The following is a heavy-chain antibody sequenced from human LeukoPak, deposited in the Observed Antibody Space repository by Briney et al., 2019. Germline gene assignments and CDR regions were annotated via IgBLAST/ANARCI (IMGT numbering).Heavy chain of an antibody. Sequence: PGGSLRLSCVASGFTFSSYAMTWVRQAPGKGLEWVSAISGSSVSTYYADSVKGRFTISRDNSKNTLFLQMNSLRAEDTAVYHCAKPYCATTSCPTDYWGQGTLVTVSS. D-gene: IGHD2-2*01. CDR3: AKPYCATTSCPTDY. CDR2: ISGSSVST. J-gene: IGHJ4*02. V-gene: IGHV3-23*01. CDR1: GFTFSSYA.